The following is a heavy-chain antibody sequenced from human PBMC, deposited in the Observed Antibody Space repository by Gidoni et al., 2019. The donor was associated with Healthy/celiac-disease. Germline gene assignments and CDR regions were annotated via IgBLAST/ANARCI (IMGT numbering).Heavy chain of an antibody. CDR2: IYSGGST. V-gene: IGHV3-66*01. J-gene: IGHJ2*01. CDR1: GFTVSSNY. CDR3: ARDLGPGYFDL. Sequence: EVQLVESGGGLVLPGGSLRLSRPASGFTVSSNYMSWVRQAPGKGLEWVSVIYSGGSTYYADSVKGRFTISRDNSKNTLYLQMNSLRAEDTAVYYCARDLGPGYFDLWGRGTLVTVSS. D-gene: IGHD3-16*01.